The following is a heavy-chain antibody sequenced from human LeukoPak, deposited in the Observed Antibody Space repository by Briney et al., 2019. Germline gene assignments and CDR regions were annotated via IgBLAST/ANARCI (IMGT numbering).Heavy chain of an antibody. CDR1: GYTFTSYG. J-gene: IGHJ6*03. CDR2: ISAYNGNT. V-gene: IGHV1-18*01. CDR3: ARVGPAGTTIGYYYYYMDV. D-gene: IGHD1-7*01. Sequence: ASVKVSCKASGYTFTSYGISWVRQAPGQGLEWMGWISAYNGNTNYAQKLQGRVTMTTDTSTSTAYMELRSLRSDDTAVYYCARVGPAGTTIGYYYYYMDVWGKGTTVTVSS.